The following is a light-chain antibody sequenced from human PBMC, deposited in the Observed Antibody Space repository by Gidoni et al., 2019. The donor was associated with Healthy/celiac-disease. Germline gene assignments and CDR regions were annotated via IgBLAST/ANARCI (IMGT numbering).Light chain of an antibody. J-gene: IGLJ2*01. CDR3: QAWDSSIVV. CDR1: KLGDKY. V-gene: IGLV3-1*01. Sequence: SYEPNQPPSVSVSPGQTASITCSGDKLGDKYACWYQQKPGPSPVLVIYQDSKRPSGIPERFSGSNSGNTATLTISGTQAMDEADYYCQAWDSSIVVFGGGTKLTVL. CDR2: QDS.